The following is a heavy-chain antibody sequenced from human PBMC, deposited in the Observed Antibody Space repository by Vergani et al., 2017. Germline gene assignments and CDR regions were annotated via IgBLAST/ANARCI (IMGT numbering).Heavy chain of an antibody. CDR3: AKDQTMVRNYGMDV. J-gene: IGHJ6*02. CDR1: GFTFSSYG. D-gene: IGHD3-10*01. Sequence: QVQLVESGGGVVQPGGSLRLSCAASGFTFSSYGMHWVRQAPGKGLEWVAFIRYDGSNKYYADSVKGRFTISRDNSKNTLYLQMNSLRAEDTAVYYCAKDQTMVRNYGMDVWSQGTTVTVSS. V-gene: IGHV3-30*02. CDR2: IRYDGSNK.